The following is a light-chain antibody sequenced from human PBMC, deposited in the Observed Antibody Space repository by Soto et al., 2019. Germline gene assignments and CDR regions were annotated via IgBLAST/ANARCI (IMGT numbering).Light chain of an antibody. CDR1: QGISSY. J-gene: IGKJ3*01. CDR2: AAS. V-gene: IGKV1-9*01. CDR3: QQLNSYPRT. Sequence: DLQLTPSPSFLSASVGDRVTITCRASQGISSYLAWYQQTPGKAPKLLIYAASTLQSGVPSRFSGSGSGTEFTLTISSLQPEDFATYYCQQLNSYPRTFGPGTKVDIK.